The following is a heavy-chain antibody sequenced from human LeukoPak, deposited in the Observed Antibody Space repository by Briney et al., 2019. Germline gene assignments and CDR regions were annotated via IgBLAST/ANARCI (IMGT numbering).Heavy chain of an antibody. CDR3: ARDPVGGSTIFDS. V-gene: IGHV6-1*01. CDR2: TYFRSKWYY. CDR1: GDSVSSDSAA. Sequence: SQTLSLTCAIFGDSVSSDSAAWNWIRQSPSRGLEWLARTYFRSKWYYDYALAVKGRITINPDTSKNQFSLQLSSVTPEDTAVYFCARDPVGGSTIFDSWGQGTLVTVSS. D-gene: IGHD1-26*01. J-gene: IGHJ4*02.